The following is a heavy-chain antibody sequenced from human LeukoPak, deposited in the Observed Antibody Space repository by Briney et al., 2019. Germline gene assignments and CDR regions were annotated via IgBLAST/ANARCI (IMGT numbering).Heavy chain of an antibody. J-gene: IGHJ4*02. CDR3: AKGGYSGYDPFDY. D-gene: IGHD5-12*01. Sequence: GGSLRLSCAASGFSFSSYAMSWVRQAPGKGLEWVSVISGSGTSTYYADSVRGRFSISRDNSKNTLYLQMNSLRAEDTDVYYCAKGGYSGYDPFDYWGQGTLVTVSP. CDR2: ISGSGTST. V-gene: IGHV3-23*01. CDR1: GFSFSSYA.